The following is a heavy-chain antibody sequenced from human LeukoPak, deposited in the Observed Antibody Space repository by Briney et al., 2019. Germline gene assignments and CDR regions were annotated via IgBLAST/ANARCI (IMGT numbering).Heavy chain of an antibody. CDR2: IWYDGSNK. V-gene: IGHV3-33*01. J-gene: IGHJ5*02. CDR1: GFTFSSYG. CDR3: ARDKVLQWNWSDP. Sequence: GGSLRLSCAASGFTFSSYGMHWVRQAPGKGLEWVAVIWYDGSNKYYADSVKGRFTISRDNSKNTLYLQMNSLRAEDTAVYYCARDKVLQWNWSDPWGQGTLVTVSS. D-gene: IGHD4-11*01.